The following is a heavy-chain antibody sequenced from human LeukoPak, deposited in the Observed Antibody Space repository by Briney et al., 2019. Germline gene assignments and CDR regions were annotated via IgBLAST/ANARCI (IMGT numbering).Heavy chain of an antibody. CDR2: ISGDHAT. V-gene: IGHV3-23*01. CDR3: AKDTQGVRGNFLFEY. D-gene: IGHD2-8*01. CDR1: GFTFGHYA. J-gene: IGHJ4*02. Sequence: PGGSLRLSCAASGFTFGHYAMSWVRQAPGKGLEWVAAISGDHATYDSNSLRGRFTISRDNSENVLYLQMNGLRAEDSAVYYCAKDTQGVRGNFLFEYWGQGTLVTVSS.